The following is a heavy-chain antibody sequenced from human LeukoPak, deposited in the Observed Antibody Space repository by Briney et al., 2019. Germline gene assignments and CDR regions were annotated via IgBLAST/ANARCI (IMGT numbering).Heavy chain of an antibody. Sequence: SESLSLTCTVSGGSISSYYWSWVRQPPRKGLGWIGYIYYGRRTNYNPSLKNRVTISVDTSKNQFSLKLGSVSAAHTSVYYCARTADYYGSGSQTWGKGTLVTVSS. CDR3: ARTADYYGSGSQT. CDR2: IYYGRRT. CDR1: GGSISSYY. V-gene: IGHV4-59*01. J-gene: IGHJ1*01. D-gene: IGHD3-10*01.